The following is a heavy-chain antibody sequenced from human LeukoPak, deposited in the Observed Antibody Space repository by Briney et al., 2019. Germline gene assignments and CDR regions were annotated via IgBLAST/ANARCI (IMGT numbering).Heavy chain of an antibody. J-gene: IGHJ4*02. CDR2: MNPNSGNT. V-gene: IGHV1-8*01. D-gene: IGHD3-22*01. CDR3: ASLGYYYDSSGYSYYFDY. CDR1: GYTFTGYD. Sequence: ASVKVSCKASGYTFTGYDINWVRQATGQGLEWMGWMNPNSGNTGYAQKFQGRVTMTRNTSISTAYMELSSLRSEDTAVYYCASLGYYYDSSGYSYYFDYWGQGTLVTVSS.